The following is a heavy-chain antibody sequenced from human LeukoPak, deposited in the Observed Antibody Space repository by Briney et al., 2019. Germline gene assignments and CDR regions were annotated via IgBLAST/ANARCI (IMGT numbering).Heavy chain of an antibody. CDR2: INHSGSA. CDR3: ARGVVAGSLGDYYYYMDA. Sequence: SETLSLTCAVYGGSFSGHYWTWIRQSPGKALEWVGEINHSGSAHYTPSLRSRVTISVDTAKNQFSLRLNSVTAADTAVYYCARGVVAGSLGDYYYYMDAWGKGTTVTASS. J-gene: IGHJ6*03. D-gene: IGHD6-19*01. V-gene: IGHV4-34*01. CDR1: GGSFSGHY.